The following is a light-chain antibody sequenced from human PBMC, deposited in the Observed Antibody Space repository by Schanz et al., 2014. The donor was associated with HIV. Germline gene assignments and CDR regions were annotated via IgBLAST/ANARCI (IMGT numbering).Light chain of an antibody. CDR3: QHYSTSPIT. V-gene: IGKV3-15*01. Sequence: EIVLTQSPATLSVSLGESATLSCRASQSVSSNLAWYQQKPGQAPRLLIYGASTRATGISARFSGSGSGTEFTLTISSLQSEDFAVYYCQHYSTSPITFGQGTRLEIK. CDR2: GAS. J-gene: IGKJ5*01. CDR1: QSVSSN.